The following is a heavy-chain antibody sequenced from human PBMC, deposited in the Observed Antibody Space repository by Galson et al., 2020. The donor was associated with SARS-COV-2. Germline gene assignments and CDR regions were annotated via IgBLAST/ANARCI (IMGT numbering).Heavy chain of an antibody. V-gene: IGHV1-46*01. CDR1: GYTFTSYY. Sequence: ASVKVSCKASGYTFTSYYMHWVRQAPGQGLEWMGIINPSGGSTSYAQKFQGRVTMTRDTSTSTVYMELSSLRSEDTAVYYCARDWGIVGATKEPKDAFDIWGQGTMVTVSS. CDR2: INPSGGST. CDR3: ARDWGIVGATKEPKDAFDI. D-gene: IGHD1-26*01. J-gene: IGHJ3*02.